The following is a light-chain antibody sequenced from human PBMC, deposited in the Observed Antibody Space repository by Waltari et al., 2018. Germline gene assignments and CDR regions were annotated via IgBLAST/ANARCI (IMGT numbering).Light chain of an antibody. V-gene: IGLV2-11*01. Sequence: QSALTQPRSVSGSSGQSVTIPCSGSRSDLGGYGFISCYQHHPDKAPNPIIYDVTKRPSGVPDRFSGSKSGNTASLTISGLQADDEADYYCSSYTPTSFWVFGGGTKLTVL. CDR2: DVT. J-gene: IGLJ3*02. CDR1: RSDLGGYGF. CDR3: SSYTPTSFWV.